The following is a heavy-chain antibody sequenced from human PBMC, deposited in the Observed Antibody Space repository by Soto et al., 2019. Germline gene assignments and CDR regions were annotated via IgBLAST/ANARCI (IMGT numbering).Heavy chain of an antibody. D-gene: IGHD7-27*01. CDR1: GDSVTSGSYY. CDR2: ISYTGRT. J-gene: IGHJ6*02. V-gene: IGHV4-61*03. Sequence: SETLSLTCIVSGDSVTSGSYYWTWLRQPPGKGLEWIGYISYTGRTKYNPSLQSRVTISVDTSKNGFSLNLSSVTAADTAVYFCAREWGLLPYYVMNVWGHGTAVAVSS. CDR3: AREWGLLPYYVMNV.